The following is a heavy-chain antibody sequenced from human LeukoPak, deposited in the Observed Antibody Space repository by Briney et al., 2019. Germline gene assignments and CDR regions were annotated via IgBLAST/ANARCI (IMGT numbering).Heavy chain of an antibody. J-gene: IGHJ4*02. CDR1: GGSISSGDYY. CDR2: IYYTGST. V-gene: IGHV4-30-4*01. CDR3: ARVDRRRSYYYGSGSSGGGYLDY. D-gene: IGHD3-10*01. Sequence: PSETLSLTCTVSGGSISSGDYYWSWIRQPPGKGLEWIGYIYYTGSTYYNPSLKSRVTISVDTSKNQFSLKLSSVTAADTAVYYCARVDRRRSYYYGSGSSGGGYLDYWGQGTLVTVSS.